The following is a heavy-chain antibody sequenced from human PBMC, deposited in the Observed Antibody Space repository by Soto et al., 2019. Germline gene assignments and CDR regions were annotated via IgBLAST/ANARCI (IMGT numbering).Heavy chain of an antibody. CDR1: GYSFTGYY. J-gene: IGHJ4*02. D-gene: IGHD2-8*02. CDR2: INPDSGAT. V-gene: IGHV1-2*02. Sequence: HEHLVQSGAEVKRPGASLKVSCKASGYSFTGYYIHWVRQAPGQGLEWMGWINPDSGATNYAQNFHGRVTLTSDTSISTASMDLTSLTSDDTAVYYCARVDYGTGGYPFPYFDYWGQGTLVIVSS. CDR3: ARVDYGTGGYPFPYFDY.